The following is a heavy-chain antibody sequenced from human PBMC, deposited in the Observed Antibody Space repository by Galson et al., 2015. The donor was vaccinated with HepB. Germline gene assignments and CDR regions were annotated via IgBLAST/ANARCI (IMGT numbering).Heavy chain of an antibody. CDR3: ARGPLFPGGVGYSDY. D-gene: IGHD1-26*01. J-gene: IGHJ4*02. Sequence: SVKVSCKASGYTFTSYGISWVRQAPGQGLEWMGWISAYNGNTNYAQKLQGRVTMTTDTSTSTAYMELRSLRSDDTAVYYCARGPLFPGGVGYSDYWGQGTLVTVSS. CDR1: GYTFTSYG. CDR2: ISAYNGNT. V-gene: IGHV1-18*01.